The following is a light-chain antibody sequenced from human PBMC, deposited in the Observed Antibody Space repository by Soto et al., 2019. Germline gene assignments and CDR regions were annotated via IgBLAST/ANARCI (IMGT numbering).Light chain of an antibody. Sequence: DIQMTQSPSSLSASVGDRVIFSCRASQNITTYLNWYQQNPGKGPRLLIYGASTLQSGVPSRFRGRGSGTVFSLTISSLQREDFATYYCQKSYNTRTFGPGTRVDF. CDR1: QNITTY. CDR3: QKSYNTRT. CDR2: GAS. V-gene: IGKV1-39*01. J-gene: IGKJ3*01.